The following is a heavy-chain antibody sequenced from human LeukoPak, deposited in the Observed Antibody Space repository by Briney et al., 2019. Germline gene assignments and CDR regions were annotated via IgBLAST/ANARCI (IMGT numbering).Heavy chain of an antibody. D-gene: IGHD3-22*01. CDR1: GGSLNNYY. Sequence: PSETLSLTCTVSGGSLNNYYWSWIRQTPEKGLEWIAYINFSGRTNYNPSLKSRVTISVDTSKNQFSLKLSSVTAADTAVYYCARGNYYDSSGYYYWGQGTLVTVSS. CDR3: ARGNYYDSSGYYY. J-gene: IGHJ4*02. V-gene: IGHV4-59*01. CDR2: INFSGRT.